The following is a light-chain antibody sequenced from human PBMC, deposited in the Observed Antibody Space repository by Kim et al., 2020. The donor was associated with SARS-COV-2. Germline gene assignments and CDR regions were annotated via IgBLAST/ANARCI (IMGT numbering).Light chain of an antibody. CDR2: GAS. Sequence: EIVLTQSPGTLSLSPGERATLSCRASQSVSRNYLAWYQQKPGQAPRLLIYGASSRATGIPDRFSGSGSDTDFTLTISRLEPEDFAVYYCQQYGSSPTFGQGTKVDIK. J-gene: IGKJ1*01. V-gene: IGKV3-20*01. CDR3: QQYGSSPT. CDR1: QSVSRNY.